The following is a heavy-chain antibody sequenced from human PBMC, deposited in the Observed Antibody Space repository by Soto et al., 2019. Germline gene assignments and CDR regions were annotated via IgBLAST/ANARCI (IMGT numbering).Heavy chain of an antibody. J-gene: IGHJ5*02. CDR1: GYTFTSHG. CDR2: ISAYNGNT. Sequence: ASVKVSCKASGYTFTSHGISWVRQAPGQGLEWMGWISAYNGNTNYAQKLQGRVTMTADTSTSTAYMELRSLRSDDTAVYYCARVGYNWNYYWFDPWGQGTLVTVSS. CDR3: ARVGYNWNYYWFDP. D-gene: IGHD1-7*01. V-gene: IGHV1-18*01.